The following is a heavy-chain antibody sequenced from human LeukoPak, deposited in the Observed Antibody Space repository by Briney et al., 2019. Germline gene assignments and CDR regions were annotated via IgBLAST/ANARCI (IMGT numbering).Heavy chain of an antibody. CDR1: GGSISSGDYY. CDR2: IYYSGST. Sequence: SETLSLTCTVSGGSISSGDYYWSWIRRPPGKGLEWIGYIYYSGSTYYNPSLKSRVTISVDTSKNQFSLKLSSVTAADTAVYYCASTRYSSSPPDYWGQGTLVTVSS. V-gene: IGHV4-30-4*01. D-gene: IGHD6-6*01. CDR3: ASTRYSSSPPDY. J-gene: IGHJ4*02.